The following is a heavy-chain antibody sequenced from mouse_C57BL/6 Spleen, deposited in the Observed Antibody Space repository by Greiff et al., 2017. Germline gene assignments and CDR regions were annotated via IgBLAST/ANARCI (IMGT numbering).Heavy chain of an antibody. J-gene: IGHJ4*01. CDR3: ARKEYAMDY. Sequence: QVQLQQPGAELVKPGASVKLSCKASGYTFTSYWMQWVKQRPGQGLEWIGEIDPSDSYTNYNQKFKGKATLTVDTSSSTAYMQLSSLTSEDSAVYYCARKEYAMDYWGQGTSVTVSS. CDR2: IDPSDSYT. V-gene: IGHV1-50*01. CDR1: GYTFTSYW.